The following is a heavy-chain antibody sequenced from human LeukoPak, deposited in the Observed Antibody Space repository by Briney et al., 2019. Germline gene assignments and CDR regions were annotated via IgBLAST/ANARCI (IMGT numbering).Heavy chain of an antibody. Sequence: GGSPRLSCAASGFTFSSYAMSWVRQAPGKGLEWVSAISGSGGSTYYADSVKGRFTISRDNSKNTLYLQMNSLRAEDTAVYYCAKDCSGGSCYGGGDYWGQGTLVTVSS. CDR3: AKDCSGGSCYGGGDY. CDR1: GFTFSSYA. V-gene: IGHV3-23*01. CDR2: ISGSGGST. J-gene: IGHJ4*02. D-gene: IGHD2-15*01.